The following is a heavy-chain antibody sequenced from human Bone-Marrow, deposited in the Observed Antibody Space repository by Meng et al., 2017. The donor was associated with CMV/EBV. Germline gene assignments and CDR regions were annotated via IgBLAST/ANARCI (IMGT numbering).Heavy chain of an antibody. D-gene: IGHD5-18*01. CDR1: GGSFSGYY. V-gene: IGHV4-34*01. J-gene: IGHJ4*02. Sequence: SETLSLTCAVYGGSFSGYYWSWIRQPPGKGLEWIGEINHSGSTNYNPSLKSRVTISVDTSKNQFSLKLSSVTAADTAVYYCARGKGRIQLWLRGYYCDYWGQGTLVTVAS. CDR2: INHSGST. CDR3: ARGKGRIQLWLRGYYCDY.